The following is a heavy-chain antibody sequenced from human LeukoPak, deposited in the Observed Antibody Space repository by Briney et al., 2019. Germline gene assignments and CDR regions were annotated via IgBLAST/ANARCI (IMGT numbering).Heavy chain of an antibody. CDR2: ISGSGGST. D-gene: IGHD3-22*01. CDR1: GFTFSSYA. Sequence: GGSLRLSCAASGFTFSSYAMSWVCQAPGKGLEWVSAISGSGGSTYYADFVKGRFTISRDNSKDTLYLQMNSLRAEDTAVYYCARDYDYYDSSGYAYWGQGAMVTVSS. V-gene: IGHV3-23*01. J-gene: IGHJ3*01. CDR3: ARDYDYYDSSGYAY.